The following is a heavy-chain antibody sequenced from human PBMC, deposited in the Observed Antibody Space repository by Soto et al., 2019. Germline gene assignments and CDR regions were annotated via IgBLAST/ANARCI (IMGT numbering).Heavy chain of an antibody. Sequence: GESLKISCTGSGYSFTSYWIGWVRQMPGKGLEWMGIIYPGDSDTRYRPSFQGQLTIPADKSIRTAYLQWSSLKASDTAMYYCASAYSSSPNNWLDPWGEGTLVTV. CDR1: GYSFTSYW. CDR3: ASAYSSSPNNWLDP. D-gene: IGHD6-6*01. J-gene: IGHJ5*02. V-gene: IGHV5-51*01. CDR2: IYPGDSDT.